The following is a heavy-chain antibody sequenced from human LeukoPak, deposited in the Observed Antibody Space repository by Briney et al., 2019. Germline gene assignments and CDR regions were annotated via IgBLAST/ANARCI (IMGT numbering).Heavy chain of an antibody. CDR2: INPNSGGT. CDR1: GYTFTGYY. D-gene: IGHD3-9*01. J-gene: IGHJ3*02. Sequence: ASVKVSCKASGYTFTGYYMHWVRQAPGQGLGWMGWINPNSGGTNYAQKFQGRVTMTRDTSISTAYMELSRLRSDDTAVYYCARGMRYFDWLLRIDAFDIWGQGTMVTVSS. CDR3: ARGMRYFDWLLRIDAFDI. V-gene: IGHV1-2*02.